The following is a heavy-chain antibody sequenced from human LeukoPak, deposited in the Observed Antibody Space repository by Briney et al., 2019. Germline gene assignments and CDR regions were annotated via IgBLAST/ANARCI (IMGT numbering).Heavy chain of an antibody. Sequence: GSLRLSCAASGFTFSSYAMSWVRQAPGKGLEWVSAISGSGGSTYYADSVKGRFTISRDNSENTLYLQMNSLRAEDTAVYYCAKTGIAARPVYYGMDVWGQGTTVTVSS. J-gene: IGHJ6*02. CDR1: GFTFSSYA. CDR3: AKTGIAARPVYYGMDV. CDR2: ISGSGGST. D-gene: IGHD6-6*01. V-gene: IGHV3-23*01.